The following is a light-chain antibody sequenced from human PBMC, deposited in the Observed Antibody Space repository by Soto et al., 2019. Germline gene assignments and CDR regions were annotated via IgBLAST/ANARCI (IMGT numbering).Light chain of an antibody. J-gene: IGLJ2*01. CDR3: SAYTSSSTRV. CDR1: SSDVGGYNY. CDR2: EVS. V-gene: IGLV2-14*01. Sequence: QSVLTQPASVSGSPGQSITVSCTGTSSDVGGYNYVSWYQQHPGKAPELMIYEVSNRPSGGSNRVSGSKSGNTASLTNSGLQAEDEADYYCSAYTSSSTRVFGGGTELTV.